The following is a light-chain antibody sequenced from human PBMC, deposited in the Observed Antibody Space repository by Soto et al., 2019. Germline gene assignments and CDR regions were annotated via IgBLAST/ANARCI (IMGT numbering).Light chain of an antibody. J-gene: IGKJ3*01. V-gene: IGKV1-39*01. CDR1: QNIHSF. Sequence: DIQMTQSPSSLAASVGERVTITCRASQNIHSFLNSYQEKPGEAPQVLIYGGSALQSGVPSRFSGSGSGTDFTLTISSLQPEDFASYFCQQSYNIPFTFGPGTKVDIK. CDR2: GGS. CDR3: QQSYNIPFT.